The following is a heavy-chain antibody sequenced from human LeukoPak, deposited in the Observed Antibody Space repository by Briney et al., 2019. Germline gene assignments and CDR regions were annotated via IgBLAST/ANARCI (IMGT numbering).Heavy chain of an antibody. CDR2: INQDGGEK. V-gene: IGHV3-7*01. CDR1: GFTFSSYC. CDR3: AREGGYSHAFDY. J-gene: IGHJ4*02. Sequence: GGSLRLSCAASGFTFSSYCMSWVRQAPGKGLEWVANINQDGGEKYYVDSVKGRFTISRDNAKNSLYLQMNSLRAEDTAVYYCAREGGYSHAFDYWGQGTLVTVSS. D-gene: IGHD3-22*01.